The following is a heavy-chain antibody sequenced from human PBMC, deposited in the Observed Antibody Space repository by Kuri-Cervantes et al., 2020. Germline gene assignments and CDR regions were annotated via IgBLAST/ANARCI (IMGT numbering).Heavy chain of an antibody. CDR3: ARDAVSATTARVFDY. CDR2: INPSGGST. CDR1: GYTFTGYY. J-gene: IGHJ4*02. Sequence: ASVKVSCKASGYTFTGYYMHWVRQAPGQGLEWMGIINPSGGSTSYAQKFQGRVTMTRDTSTSTVYMELRSLRSDDTAVYYCARDAVSATTARVFDYWGQGTLVTVSS. V-gene: IGHV1-46*01. D-gene: IGHD1-26*01.